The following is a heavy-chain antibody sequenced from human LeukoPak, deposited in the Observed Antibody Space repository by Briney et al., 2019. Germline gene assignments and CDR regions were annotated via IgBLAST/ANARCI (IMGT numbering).Heavy chain of an antibody. CDR3: AKDWRNWAKCSDDCLDY. D-gene: IGHD2-15*01. J-gene: IGHJ4*02. CDR2: IIPILGIA. Sequence: SVKVSCKASGGTFSSYAISWVRQAPGQGLEWMGRIIPILGIANYAQKFQGRVTITADKSTSTAYMELSSLRSEDTAVYYCAKDWRNWAKCSDDCLDYWGQGALVTVSS. CDR1: GGTFSSYA. V-gene: IGHV1-69*04.